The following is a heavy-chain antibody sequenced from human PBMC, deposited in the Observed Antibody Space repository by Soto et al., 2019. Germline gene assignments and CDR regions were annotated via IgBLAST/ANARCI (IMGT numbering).Heavy chain of an antibody. CDR2: ISYDGSNQ. V-gene: IGHV3-30*18. CDR1: GFTFSSYA. Sequence: GGSLRLSCAASGFTFSSYAMSWVRQAPGKGLEWVALISYDGSNQYYADSVKGRFTISRDNSKNTLFLQMNSLRADDTAVYYCAKDQASGQGSFDSWGQGTLVTVSS. CDR3: AKDQASGQGSFDS. J-gene: IGHJ4*02.